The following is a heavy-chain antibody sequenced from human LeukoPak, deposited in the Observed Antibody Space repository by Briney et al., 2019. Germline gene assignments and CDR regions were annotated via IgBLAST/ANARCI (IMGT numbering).Heavy chain of an antibody. CDR3: ARDRLWFGESD. J-gene: IGHJ4*02. Sequence: SETLSLTWAVDGGSFSSGGYYWSWLRQHPGKGLEWIGYIYYSGSTYYNPSLKSRVTISVDTSKNQFSLKLSSVTAADTAVYYCARDRLWFGESDWGQGTLVTVSS. D-gene: IGHD3-10*01. CDR2: IYYSGST. CDR1: GGSFSSGGYY. V-gene: IGHV4-31*11.